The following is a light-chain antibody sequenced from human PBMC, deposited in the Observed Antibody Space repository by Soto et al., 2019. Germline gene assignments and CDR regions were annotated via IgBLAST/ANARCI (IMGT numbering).Light chain of an antibody. Sequence: EIVLTQSPGTLSLSPGERATLSCRASQSVTSSFLAWYQQKPGQAPRLLIYGASSRATGIPDRFSGSGSGADFTLTINRLEPEDFALYYCQQYGSSLWTFGQGTKVEIK. CDR2: GAS. CDR3: QQYGSSLWT. CDR1: QSVTSSF. J-gene: IGKJ1*01. V-gene: IGKV3-20*01.